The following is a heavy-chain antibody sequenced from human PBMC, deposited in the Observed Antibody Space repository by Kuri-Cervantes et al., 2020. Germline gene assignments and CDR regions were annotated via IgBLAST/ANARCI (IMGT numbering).Heavy chain of an antibody. J-gene: IGHJ4*02. V-gene: IGHV3-48*02. CDR3: ARPMVRGASPDY. CDR2: ISSSSTI. Sequence: GGSLRLSCAASGFTFSSYAMHWVRQAPGKGLEWVSYISSSSTIYYADSVKGRFTISRDNAKNSLYLQMNSLRDEDTAVYYCARPMVRGASPDYWGQGTLVTVSS. CDR1: GFTFSSYA. D-gene: IGHD3-10*01.